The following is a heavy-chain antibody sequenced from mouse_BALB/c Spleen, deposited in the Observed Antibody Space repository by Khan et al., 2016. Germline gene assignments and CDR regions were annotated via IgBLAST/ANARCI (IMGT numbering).Heavy chain of an antibody. D-gene: IGHD3-3*01. CDR2: ISSGGSP. Sequence: EVELVESGGGLVKPGGSLKLSCAASGFTFSSYAMSWVRQTPEKRLEWVASISSGGSPFYPDILKGRFTISRDNARNILYLQMSSLRSVDTAMYYCTTKGYYFDCWGHGTTLTVSS. J-gene: IGHJ2*01. CDR1: GFTFSSYA. CDR3: TTKGYYFDC. V-gene: IGHV5-6-5*01.